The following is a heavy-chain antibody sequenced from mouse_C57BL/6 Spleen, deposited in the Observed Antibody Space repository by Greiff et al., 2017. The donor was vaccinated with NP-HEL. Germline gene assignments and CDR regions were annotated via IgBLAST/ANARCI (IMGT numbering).Heavy chain of an antibody. CDR3: ARDEAY. Sequence: EVQLMESGGGLVKPGGSLKLSCAASGFTFSSYAMSWVRQTPEKRLEWVATISDGGSYTYYPDNVKGRFTISRDNAKNNLYLQMSHLKSEDTAMYYCARDEAYWGQGTLVTVSA. CDR1: GFTFSSYA. V-gene: IGHV5-4*01. CDR2: ISDGGSYT. J-gene: IGHJ3*01.